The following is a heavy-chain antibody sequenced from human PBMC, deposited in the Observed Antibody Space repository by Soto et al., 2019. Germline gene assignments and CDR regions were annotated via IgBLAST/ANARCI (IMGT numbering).Heavy chain of an antibody. D-gene: IGHD5-12*01. CDR2: INPNSGGT. V-gene: IGHV1-2*04. Sequence: ASVKVSCKTSGYTFTDFYMHWVRQAPGQGLEWMGWINPNSGGTKYAQNFQGWVTMTRDTSISTAYMELSRLRSDDTAVYFCARVKATLYRHYYFDYWGQGTPVTVSS. CDR3: ARVKATLYRHYYFDY. CDR1: GYTFTDFY. J-gene: IGHJ4*02.